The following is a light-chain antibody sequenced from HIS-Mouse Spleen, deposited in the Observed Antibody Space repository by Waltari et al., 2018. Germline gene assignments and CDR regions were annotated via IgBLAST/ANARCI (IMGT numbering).Light chain of an antibody. Sequence: DIQLTQSPSFLSASVGDRVTITCRASQGISSYLAWYQQKPGKAPKLLIYAASTLQSGVPSRFSGSGSGTEFTLTISSLQPEDFATYYCQQLNSYPPTFSQGT. CDR3: QQLNSYPPT. J-gene: IGKJ1*01. CDR2: AAS. V-gene: IGKV1-9*01. CDR1: QGISSY.